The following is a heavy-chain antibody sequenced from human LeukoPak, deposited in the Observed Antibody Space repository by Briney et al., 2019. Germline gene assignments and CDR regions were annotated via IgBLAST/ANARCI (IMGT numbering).Heavy chain of an antibody. J-gene: IGHJ5*02. D-gene: IGHD2-15*01. CDR1: GYTFTSYA. CDR2: INTNTGNP. Sequence: VASVKVSCKASGYTFTSYAMNWVRQAPGQGLEWMGWINTNTGNPTYAQGLTGRFVFSLDTSVSTAYLQISSLKAEDTAVYYCARDLGGSWSYNWFDPWGQGTLVTVSS. V-gene: IGHV7-4-1*02. CDR3: ARDLGGSWSYNWFDP.